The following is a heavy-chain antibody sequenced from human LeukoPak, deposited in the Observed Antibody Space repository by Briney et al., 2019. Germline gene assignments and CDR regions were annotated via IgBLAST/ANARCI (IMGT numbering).Heavy chain of an antibody. D-gene: IGHD2-15*01. CDR3: ARGGCSGGSCYPLDY. J-gene: IGHJ4*02. CDR1: GGSISSYY. V-gene: IGHV4-59*01. Sequence: SETLSLTCTVSGGSISSYYWSWIRQPPGKGLEWIGYIYYSGSTNYNPSPKSRVTISVDTSKNQFSLKLSSVTAADTAVYYCARGGCSGGSCYPLDYWGQGTLVTVSS. CDR2: IYYSGST.